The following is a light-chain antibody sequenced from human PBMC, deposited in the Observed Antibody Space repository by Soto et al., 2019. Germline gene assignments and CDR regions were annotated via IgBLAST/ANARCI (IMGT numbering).Light chain of an antibody. V-gene: IGKV3-15*01. J-gene: IGKJ4*02. CDR3: QPSLT. Sequence: EIVMTQSPATLSVSPGDRATLSCRASQSVSSYLDWYQQKPGQAPRLLIYGASARATGIPARFSGSGSGTEFTLTISSLQPEYFTDNYSQPSLTFGGGTKVEIK. CDR1: QSVSSY. CDR2: GAS.